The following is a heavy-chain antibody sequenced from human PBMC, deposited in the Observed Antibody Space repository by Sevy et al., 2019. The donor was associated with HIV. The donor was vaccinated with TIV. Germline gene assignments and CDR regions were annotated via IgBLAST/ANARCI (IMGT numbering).Heavy chain of an antibody. V-gene: IGHV3-15*01. CDR1: GFTFSNAW. Sequence: GGSLRLSCAASGFTFSNAWMSWVRQAPGKGLEWVARIKSKTDGGTTDYAAPVKGRLKISRDDSKNTLYLQMNGLKTGDTAVYYCTSSGPWGQGTLVTVSS. D-gene: IGHD6-19*01. J-gene: IGHJ5*02. CDR2: IKSKTDGGTT. CDR3: TSSGP.